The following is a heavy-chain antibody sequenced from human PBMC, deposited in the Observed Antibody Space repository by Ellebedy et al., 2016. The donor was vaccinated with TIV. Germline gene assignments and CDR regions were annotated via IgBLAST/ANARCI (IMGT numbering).Heavy chain of an antibody. CDR2: IHTDGTIT. V-gene: IGHV3-74*01. J-gene: IGHJ1*01. Sequence: GESLKISXAASGFTFSNYWVVWVRQAPGKGLVCVSRIHTDGTITDYADSVRGRFTISRDNAKNTLYLQMNSLRAEDTAVYYCARMGHYDSSGYYGYFQQWGQGTLVTVSS. CDR1: GFTFSNYW. CDR3: ARMGHYDSSGYYGYFQQ. D-gene: IGHD3-22*01.